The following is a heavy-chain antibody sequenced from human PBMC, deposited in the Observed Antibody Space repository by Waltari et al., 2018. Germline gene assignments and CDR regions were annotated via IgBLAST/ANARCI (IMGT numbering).Heavy chain of an antibody. CDR3: AREGSGWANWYFDV. V-gene: IGHV6-1*01. CDR1: GDSVPSSTSA. Sequence: QVQVQASGPGLVKPSQTLSVTCGISGDSVPSSTSAWNWIRQSPSRGLEWLGRTYYRSKWYTDYALSVKSRISINADTSKNQFSLLLKSLTPEDTGVYYCAREGSGWANWYFDVWGRGSLVTVSS. J-gene: IGHJ2*01. CDR2: TYYRSKWYT. D-gene: IGHD6-19*01.